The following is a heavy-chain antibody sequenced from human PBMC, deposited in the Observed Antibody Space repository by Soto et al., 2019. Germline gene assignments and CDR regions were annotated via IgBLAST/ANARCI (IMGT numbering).Heavy chain of an antibody. CDR2: INHSGST. Sequence: SETLSLTCAVYGGSFSGYYWTWIRQPPGTGLEWIGEINHSGSTNYNPSLKSRVTISVDTSKNQFSLKLSSVTAADTAVYYCARVFYGDYGDWFDPWGQGTLVTVSS. CDR3: ARVFYGDYGDWFDP. D-gene: IGHD4-17*01. CDR1: GGSFSGYY. V-gene: IGHV4-34*01. J-gene: IGHJ5*02.